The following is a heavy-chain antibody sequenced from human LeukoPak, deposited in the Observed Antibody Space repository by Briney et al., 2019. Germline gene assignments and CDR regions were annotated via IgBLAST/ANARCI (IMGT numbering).Heavy chain of an antibody. D-gene: IGHD6-25*01. CDR2: IDGDDDT. Sequence: SGPTLVKPTQTLTLTCTFSGFSLSTSGMCKNWIRQPPVKALEWLALIDGDDDTNYSTSLKTRLTISKDTSKNQLVLAMTNMDPVDTATYYCARLHYSSAWGPSNFDYWGQGILVTVSS. V-gene: IGHV2-70*13. CDR3: ARLHYSSAWGPSNFDY. CDR1: GFSLSTSGMC. J-gene: IGHJ4*02.